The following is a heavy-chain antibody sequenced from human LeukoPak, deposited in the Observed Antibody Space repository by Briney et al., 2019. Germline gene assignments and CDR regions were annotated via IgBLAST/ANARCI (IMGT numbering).Heavy chain of an antibody. J-gene: IGHJ5*01. Sequence: PGRSLRRSCATSGFTFSHYGMHWVRQAPGKGLEWVAVIWSDATNMYYGDSVKGRFTISRDNSRKTLYLQMNSLRVEDTAVYYCAKDAQRGFDYSNSLESWGQGTLVTVSS. CDR1: GFTFSHYG. CDR3: AKDAQRGFDYSNSLES. CDR2: IWSDATNM. V-gene: IGHV3-33*03. D-gene: IGHD4-11*01.